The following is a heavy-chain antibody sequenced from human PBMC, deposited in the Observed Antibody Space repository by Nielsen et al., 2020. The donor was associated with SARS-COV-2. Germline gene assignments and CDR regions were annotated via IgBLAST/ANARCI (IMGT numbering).Heavy chain of an antibody. V-gene: IGHV4-59*01. Sequence: ETLSLTCTVSGGSISSYYWSWIRQPPGKGLEWIGYIYYSGSTNYNPSLKSRVTISVGTSKNQFSLKLSSVTAADTAVYYCASTSTITDAFDIWGQGTMVTVSS. D-gene: IGHD4/OR15-4a*01. J-gene: IGHJ3*02. CDR2: IYYSGST. CDR1: GGSISSYY. CDR3: ASTSTITDAFDI.